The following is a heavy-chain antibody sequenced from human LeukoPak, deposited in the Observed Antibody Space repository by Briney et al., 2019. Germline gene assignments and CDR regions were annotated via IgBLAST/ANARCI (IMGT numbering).Heavy chain of an antibody. Sequence: PGGSLRLSCAASGFTFSSYAMHWVRQAPGKGLEWVALISYDGSNKYYADSVKGRFTISRDNSKSTLYLLMNSLRAEDTAVYYCASENDAFDIWGPGTVVTVSS. CDR3: ASENDAFDI. CDR1: GFTFSSYA. V-gene: IGHV3-30*04. J-gene: IGHJ3*02. CDR2: ISYDGSNK.